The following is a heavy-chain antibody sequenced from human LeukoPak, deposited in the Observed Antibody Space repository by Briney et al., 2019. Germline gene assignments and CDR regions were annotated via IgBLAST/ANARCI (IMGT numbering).Heavy chain of an antibody. CDR2: ISSSGSTI. CDR3: ARSDSSSGY. D-gene: IGHD6-6*01. CDR1: GFTFSRYE. Sequence: PGGSLRLSCAASGFTFSRYEMNWVRQAPGKGLERVSYISSSGSTIYYADSVKGRFTISGDNAKNSLYLQMNSLRAEDTAVYYCARSDSSSGYWGRGTLVTVSS. J-gene: IGHJ4*02. V-gene: IGHV3-48*03.